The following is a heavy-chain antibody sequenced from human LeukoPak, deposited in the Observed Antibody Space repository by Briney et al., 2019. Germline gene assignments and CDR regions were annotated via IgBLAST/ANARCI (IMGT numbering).Heavy chain of an antibody. V-gene: IGHV5-51*01. CDR3: ARRSRYSGSDWHFDL. D-gene: IGHD5-12*01. CDR1: GYSFTSYW. J-gene: IGHJ2*01. CDR2: IYPGDSDT. Sequence: GESLKISCKGSGYSFTSYWIGWVRQMPVKGLEWMGIIYPGDSDTRYSPSFQGQVTISADRSISTAYLQWSSLKASDTAMYYCARRSRYSGSDWHFDLWGRGTLVTVSS.